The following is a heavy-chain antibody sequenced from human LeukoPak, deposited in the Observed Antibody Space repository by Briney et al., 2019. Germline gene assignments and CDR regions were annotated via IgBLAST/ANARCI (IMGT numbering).Heavy chain of an antibody. D-gene: IGHD1-7*01. Sequence: PGGSLRLSCAASGFTFSSYAMSWVRQAPGKGLEWVSAISGSGGSTYYADSVKGRFTISRDNAKNSLYLQMNSLRAEDAAVYYCARDEAPGTTPFFDYWGQGTLVTVSS. V-gene: IGHV3-23*01. CDR1: GFTFSSYA. J-gene: IGHJ4*02. CDR3: ARDEAPGTTPFFDY. CDR2: ISGSGGST.